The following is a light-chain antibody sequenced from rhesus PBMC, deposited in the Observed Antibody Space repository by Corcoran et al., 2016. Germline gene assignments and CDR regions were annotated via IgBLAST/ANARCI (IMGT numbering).Light chain of an antibody. J-gene: IGKJ4*01. CDR2: AAS. V-gene: IGKV1-25*01. CDR3: QQHNRYPLS. Sequence: DIQMTQSPSSLSASVGDRVTITCRASQGISSYLAWYQQKPGKAPQLLIYAASTLQSGVPSRFSGSGYGTDFTLTISSLKPEDFATYYCQQHNRYPLSFGGGTKVELK. CDR1: QGISSY.